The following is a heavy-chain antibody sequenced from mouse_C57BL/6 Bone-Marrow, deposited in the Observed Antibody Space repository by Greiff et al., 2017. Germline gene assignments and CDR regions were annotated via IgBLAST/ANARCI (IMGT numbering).Heavy chain of an antibody. Sequence: EVQLQQSGPELVKPGASVKISCKASGYTFTDYYMNWVKQSHGKSLEWIGDINPNNGGTSYNQKFKGKATLTVDKSSSTAYMELRSLTSEDSAVYYCAGWGYYYAMDYWGQGTSVTVSS. CDR1: GYTFTDYY. V-gene: IGHV1-26*01. CDR3: AGWGYYYAMDY. D-gene: IGHD2-2*01. J-gene: IGHJ4*01. CDR2: INPNNGGT.